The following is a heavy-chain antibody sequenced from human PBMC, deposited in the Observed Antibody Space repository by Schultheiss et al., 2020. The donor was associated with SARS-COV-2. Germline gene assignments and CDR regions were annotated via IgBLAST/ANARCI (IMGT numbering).Heavy chain of an antibody. D-gene: IGHD3-10*01. Sequence: SQTLSLTCAVYGGSFSGYYWSWIRHPPGKGLEWIGEINHSGSTNYNPSLKSRVTISVDMSKNQISLRLTSVTAADTAVYYCARQSRSYWRYFDSWGQGALVTVSS. CDR2: INHSGST. V-gene: IGHV4-34*01. CDR3: ARQSRSYWRYFDS. J-gene: IGHJ4*02. CDR1: GGSFSGYY.